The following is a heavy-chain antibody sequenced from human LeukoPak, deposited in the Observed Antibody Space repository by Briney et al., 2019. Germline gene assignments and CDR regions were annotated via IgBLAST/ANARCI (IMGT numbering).Heavy chain of an antibody. Sequence: PSETLSLTCTVSGGSLSSYYWSWIRQPPGKGLEWIGYTYYSGSTNYNPSLKSRVTISVDTSKNQFSLKLSSVTAADTAVYYCARSELLWFGGVNSGFDYWGQGTLVTVSS. D-gene: IGHD3-10*01. CDR3: ARSELLWFGGVNSGFDY. J-gene: IGHJ4*02. CDR1: GGSLSSYY. CDR2: TYYSGST. V-gene: IGHV4-59*01.